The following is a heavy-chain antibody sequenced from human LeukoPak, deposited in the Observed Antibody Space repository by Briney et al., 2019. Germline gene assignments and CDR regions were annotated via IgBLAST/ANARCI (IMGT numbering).Heavy chain of an antibody. J-gene: IGHJ4*02. CDR1: GFTFSSYA. Sequence: PGRSLRLSCAAPGFTFSSYAMHWVRQAPGKGLEWVAVISYDGSNKYYADSVKGRFTISRDNSKNTVYLQMNSLRAEDTAVYYCARGRGSYYFDYWGQGALVTVSS. D-gene: IGHD1-26*01. V-gene: IGHV3-30-3*01. CDR2: ISYDGSNK. CDR3: ARGRGSYYFDY.